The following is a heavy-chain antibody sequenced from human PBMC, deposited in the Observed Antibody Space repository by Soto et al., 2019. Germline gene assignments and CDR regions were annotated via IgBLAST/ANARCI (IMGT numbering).Heavy chain of an antibody. D-gene: IGHD3-22*01. Sequence: SETLSLTCTVSGGSISSGGYYWSWIRQHPGKGLEWIGYIYYSGSTYYNPSLKSRVTISVDTSKNQFSLKLSSVTAADTAVYYCARFLPYDSSGYYYSRYNWFDPWGQGTLVTVPS. J-gene: IGHJ5*02. V-gene: IGHV4-31*03. CDR3: ARFLPYDSSGYYYSRYNWFDP. CDR2: IYYSGST. CDR1: GGSISSGGYY.